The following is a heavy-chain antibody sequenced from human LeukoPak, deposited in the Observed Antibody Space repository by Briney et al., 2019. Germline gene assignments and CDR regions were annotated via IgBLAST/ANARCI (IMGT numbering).Heavy chain of an antibody. CDR2: ISRSSSSI. J-gene: IGHJ4*02. V-gene: IGHV3-21*06. D-gene: IGHD6-19*01. CDR1: GFTFSTYS. CDR3: ARLSAWRLDY. Sequence: GGSLRLSCAASGFTFSTYSMIWVRQAPGKGLEWVSSISRSSSSISYADSVRGRFTISRDNANNLLYLQMNSLRAEDTAVYYCARLSAWRLDYWGQGTLVTVSS.